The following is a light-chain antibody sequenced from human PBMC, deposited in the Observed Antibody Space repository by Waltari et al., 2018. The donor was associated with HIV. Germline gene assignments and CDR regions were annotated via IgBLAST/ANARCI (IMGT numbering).Light chain of an antibody. J-gene: IGKJ1*01. CDR2: DAS. V-gene: IGKV3-15*01. CDR1: QSISNN. Sequence: IVVTQSPGTLSVSPGERATLSCRASQSISNNLAWYQQKPGQAPRLLIFDASTRATGVSDRFSGSGSGTEFTLTISSLQPEDCAVYYCQRYSNWPPAFGQGTKVEVK. CDR3: QRYSNWPPA.